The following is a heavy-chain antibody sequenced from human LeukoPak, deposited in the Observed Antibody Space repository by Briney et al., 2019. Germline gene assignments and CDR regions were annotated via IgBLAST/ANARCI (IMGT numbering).Heavy chain of an antibody. V-gene: IGHV4-39*01. CDR3: ARTRYYYNSRSYGAPYYFDY. CDR2: IYYSGST. J-gene: IGHJ4*02. CDR1: GGSISSNSYY. D-gene: IGHD3-10*01. Sequence: SETLSLTCSVSGGSISSNSYYWGWIRQPPGKGLEWIGSIYYSGSTYYNPSLKSRVTISVDTSKNQFSLKLSSVTAADTAVYYCARTRYYYNSRSYGAPYYFDYWGQGTLVTVSS.